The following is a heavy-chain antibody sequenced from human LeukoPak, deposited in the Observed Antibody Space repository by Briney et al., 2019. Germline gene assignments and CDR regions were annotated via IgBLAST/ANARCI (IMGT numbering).Heavy chain of an antibody. CDR2: INHSGST. V-gene: IGHV4-34*01. Sequence: SETLSLTCAVYGGSFSGYYWSWTRQPPGKGLEWIGEINHSGSTNYNPSLKSRVTISVDTSKNQFSLKLSSVTAADTAVYYCARGPRDYDFWSGYYTRGWFDPWGQGTLVTVSS. CDR1: GGSFSGYY. D-gene: IGHD3-3*01. J-gene: IGHJ5*02. CDR3: ARGPRDYDFWSGYYTRGWFDP.